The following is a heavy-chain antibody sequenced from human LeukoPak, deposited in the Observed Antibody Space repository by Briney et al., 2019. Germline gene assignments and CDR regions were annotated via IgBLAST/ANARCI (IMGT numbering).Heavy chain of an antibody. CDR3: AKSGSLDY. Sequence: PGGSLRLSCAASGFTFSNYAMSWVRQTPGKGLEWVSGVSGSTNNTWYADSVKGRFTISRDNSKNTLYLQMNSLRAEDTAVYYCAKSGSLDYWGQGTLVTVSS. CDR2: VSGSTNNT. J-gene: IGHJ4*02. CDR1: GFTFSNYA. D-gene: IGHD1-26*01. V-gene: IGHV3-23*01.